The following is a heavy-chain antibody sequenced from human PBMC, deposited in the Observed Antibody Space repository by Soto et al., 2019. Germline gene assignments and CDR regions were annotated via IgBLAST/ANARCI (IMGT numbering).Heavy chain of an antibody. J-gene: IGHJ4*02. V-gene: IGHV4-59*01. CDR2: IYYSGST. CDR3: ASWNRYSSSWLN. Sequence: SETLSLTCTVSGCSISSYYWSWIRQPPGKGLEWIGYIYYSGSTNYNPSLKSRVTISVDTSKNQFSLKLSSVTAANTAVYYCASWNRYSSSWLNWGQGTLVTVSS. D-gene: IGHD6-13*01. CDR1: GCSISSYY.